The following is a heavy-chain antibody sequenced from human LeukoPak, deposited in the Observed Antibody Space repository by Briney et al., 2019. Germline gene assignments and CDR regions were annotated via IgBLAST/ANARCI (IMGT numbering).Heavy chain of an antibody. J-gene: IGHJ4*02. CDR3: ARENDGSGSYWNYYDSSGYSFDY. CDR2: IYYSGST. V-gene: IGHV4-39*07. D-gene: IGHD3-22*01. Sequence: SETLSLTCTVSGGSISSSSYYWGWIRQPPGKGLEWIGSIYYSGSTYYNPSLKSRVTISVDKSKDQFSLKLSSVTAADTAVYYCARENDGSGSYWNYYDSSGYSFDYWGQGTLVTVSS. CDR1: GGSISSSSYY.